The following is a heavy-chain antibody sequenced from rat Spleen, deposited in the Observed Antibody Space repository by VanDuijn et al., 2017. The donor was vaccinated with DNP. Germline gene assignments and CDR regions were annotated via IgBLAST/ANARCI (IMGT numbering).Heavy chain of an antibody. V-gene: IGHV3-3*01. D-gene: IGHD1-2*01. J-gene: IGHJ3*01. CDR2: INIAGST. CDR1: GYFITSNY. Sequence: DVQLQESGPGLVKPSQSLSLTCSVTGYFITSNYWGWIRKFPGNKLEWMGYINIAGSTNYNPSLKSRISITRDTSKNQFFLRLNSVTTEDTATYYCARSDCFGSYIPFAYWGQGTLVTVSS. CDR3: ARSDCFGSYIPFAY.